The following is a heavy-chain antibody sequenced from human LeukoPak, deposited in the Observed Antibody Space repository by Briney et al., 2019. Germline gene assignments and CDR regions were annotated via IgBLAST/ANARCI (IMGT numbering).Heavy chain of an antibody. V-gene: IGHV1-69*13. D-gene: IGHD6-19*01. CDR1: GGTFSSYA. CDR2: IIPIFGTA. CDR3: ARGHTVTTRSGWYEDAFDI. Sequence: LRASVKVSCKASGGTFSSYAISWVRQAPGQGLEWMGGIIPIFGTANYAQKFQGRVTITADESTSTAYMELSSLRSEDTAVYYCARGHTVTTRSGWYEDAFDIWGQGTMVTVSS. J-gene: IGHJ3*02.